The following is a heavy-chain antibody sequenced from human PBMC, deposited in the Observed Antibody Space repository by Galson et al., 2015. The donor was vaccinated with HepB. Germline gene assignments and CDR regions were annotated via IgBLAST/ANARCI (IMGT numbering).Heavy chain of an antibody. Sequence: SVKVSCKASGYTFTSYDINWVRQATGQGLEWMGWMNPNSGNTGYAQKFQGRVTMTRNTSISTAYMELSSLRSEDTAVYYCARSVVENITIFGVVIIHDAFDIWGQGTMVTVSS. CDR1: GYTFTSYD. D-gene: IGHD3-3*01. V-gene: IGHV1-8*01. CDR2: MNPNSGNT. J-gene: IGHJ3*02. CDR3: ARSVVENITIFGVVIIHDAFDI.